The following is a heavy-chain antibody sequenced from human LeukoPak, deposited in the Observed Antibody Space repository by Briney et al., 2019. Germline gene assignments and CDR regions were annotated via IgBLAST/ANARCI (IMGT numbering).Heavy chain of an antibody. Sequence: PGGSLRLSCAASGFTFDDYAMHWVRQAPGKGLEWVSGISWNSGSIGYADSVKGRFTISRDNAKNTLYLQMNSLRAEDTAVYYCARAWQWQVGWGQGTLVTVSS. J-gene: IGHJ4*02. CDR1: GFTFDDYA. CDR2: ISWNSGSI. V-gene: IGHV3-9*01. D-gene: IGHD6-19*01. CDR3: ARAWQWQVG.